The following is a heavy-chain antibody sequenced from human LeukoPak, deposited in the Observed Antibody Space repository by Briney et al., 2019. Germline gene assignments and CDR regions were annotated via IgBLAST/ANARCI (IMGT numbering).Heavy chain of an antibody. CDR2: ISSSGSTI. CDR3: ANQHMDYFDS. Sequence: PGGSLRLSCAASGFTFSSYEMNWVRQAPGKGLEWVSYISSSGSTIYYADSVKGRFTISRDNAKNSLYLQMNSLRAEDTAVYYCANQHMDYFDSWGQGTLVTVSS. V-gene: IGHV3-48*03. J-gene: IGHJ4*02. CDR1: GFTFSSYE. D-gene: IGHD2-21*01.